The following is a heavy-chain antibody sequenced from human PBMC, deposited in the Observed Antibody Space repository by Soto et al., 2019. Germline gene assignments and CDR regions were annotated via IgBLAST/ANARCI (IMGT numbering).Heavy chain of an antibody. J-gene: IGHJ3*02. CDR3: ARGVYGRRALDAFDI. V-gene: IGHV4-31*03. CDR2: IYYSGST. D-gene: IGHD2-8*01. Sequence: QVQLQESGPGLVKPSQTLSLTCTVSGGSISSGGYYWSWIRQHPGKGLEWIGYIYYSGSTYYNPSRKSRVTISVDTSKNQFSLKLSSVTAADTAVYYCARGVYGRRALDAFDIWGQGTMVTVSS. CDR1: GGSISSGGYY.